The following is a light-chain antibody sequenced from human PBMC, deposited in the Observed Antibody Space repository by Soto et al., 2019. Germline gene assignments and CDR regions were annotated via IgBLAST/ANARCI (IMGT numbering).Light chain of an antibody. CDR1: QSVLYSSNNKNY. Sequence: DIVLTQSPDSLAVSLGERATINCKSSQSVLYSSNNKNYLAWYQQKPGQPPKLLIYWASTRESGVPDRFSGGGYGTDFTLTISSLQAEDVAVYYCQQYYTTPPATFGQGTKLEIK. CDR2: WAS. V-gene: IGKV4-1*01. J-gene: IGKJ2*01. CDR3: QQYYTTPPAT.